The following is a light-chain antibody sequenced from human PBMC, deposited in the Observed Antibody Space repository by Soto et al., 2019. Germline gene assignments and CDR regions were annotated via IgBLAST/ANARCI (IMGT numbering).Light chain of an antibody. V-gene: IGKV1-6*01. J-gene: IGKJ1*01. Sequence: AIQMTQSPSSLSASVGDRVAISCRASQDIRNTLAWYQQKPGEAPKLLIFAASNLQSGVPSRFSGNGSVTDFTLAITGLQPEDFATYYCLQYYNFSWTFGQGTKVDIK. CDR3: LQYYNFSWT. CDR1: QDIRNT. CDR2: AAS.